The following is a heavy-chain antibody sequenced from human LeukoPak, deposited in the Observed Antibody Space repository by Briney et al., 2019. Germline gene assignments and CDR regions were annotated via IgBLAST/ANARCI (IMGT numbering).Heavy chain of an antibody. Sequence: GGSLRLSCAASGFTFSSYWMSWVRQAPGKGLEWVSSISSSSSYIYYADSVKGRFTISRDNAKNSLYLQMNSLRAEDTAVYYCASRGSYGGGWFDPWGQGTLVTVSS. J-gene: IGHJ5*02. CDR1: GFTFSSYW. V-gene: IGHV3-21*01. CDR2: ISSSSSYI. D-gene: IGHD1-26*01. CDR3: ASRGSYGGGWFDP.